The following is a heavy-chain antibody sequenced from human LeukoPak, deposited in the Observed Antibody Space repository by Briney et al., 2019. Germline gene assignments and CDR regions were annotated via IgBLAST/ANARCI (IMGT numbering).Heavy chain of an antibody. J-gene: IGHJ5*02. CDR1: GFTFSSYW. Sequence: GGSLRLSCAASGFTFSSYWMHWVRQAPGKGLVWVSRINSDGSSTSYADSVKGRFTISRDNAKNTLYLQMNSLRAEDTAVYYCATVARDDYSTQRAWFDPWGQGTLVTVSS. CDR3: ATVARDDYSTQRAWFDP. D-gene: IGHD4-11*01. V-gene: IGHV3-74*01. CDR2: INSDGSST.